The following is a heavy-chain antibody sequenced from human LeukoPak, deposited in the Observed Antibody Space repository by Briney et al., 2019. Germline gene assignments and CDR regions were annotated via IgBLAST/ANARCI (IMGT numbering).Heavy chain of an antibody. CDR2: IKQDGSEK. V-gene: IGHV3-7*01. CDR3: AREQNDFESDY. J-gene: IGHJ4*02. CDR1: GFTFSSYW. Sequence: PGGSLRLSCAASGFTFSSYWMSWVRQAPGKGLEWVANIKQDGSEKYYVDSVKGRFTISRDNAKNSLYLQMNSLRAQDTAVYYCAREQNDFESDYWGQGTLVTVSS. D-gene: IGHD3-3*01.